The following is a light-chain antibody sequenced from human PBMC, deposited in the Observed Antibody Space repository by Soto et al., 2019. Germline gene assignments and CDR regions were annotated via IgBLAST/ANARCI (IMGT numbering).Light chain of an antibody. J-gene: IGKJ2*01. Sequence: DIQMTQSPSTLSASVGDRVTITCRASQSVNNWLAWYQQKPKKAPKLLIYAASNLISGVPSRFSGSGSGTEFTLTISSLQPDDFATYYCQQYNRYPGTFGQGSKLEIK. CDR3: QQYNRYPGT. V-gene: IGKV1-5*01. CDR1: QSVNNW. CDR2: AAS.